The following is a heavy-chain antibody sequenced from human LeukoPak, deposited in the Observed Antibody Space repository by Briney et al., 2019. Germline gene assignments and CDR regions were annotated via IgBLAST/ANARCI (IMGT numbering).Heavy chain of an antibody. V-gene: IGHV2-70*04. Sequence: SGPTLVNPTQTLTLTCTFSGFSLSTSGMRVSWIRQPPGKALEWLARIDWDDDKFYSTSLKTRLSISKDTSKNQVVLTMTNMDPVDTGTYYCARIRRRDGYRDAFDIWGQGTMVTVSS. D-gene: IGHD5-24*01. CDR1: GFSLSTSGMR. J-gene: IGHJ3*02. CDR2: IDWDDDK. CDR3: ARIRRRDGYRDAFDI.